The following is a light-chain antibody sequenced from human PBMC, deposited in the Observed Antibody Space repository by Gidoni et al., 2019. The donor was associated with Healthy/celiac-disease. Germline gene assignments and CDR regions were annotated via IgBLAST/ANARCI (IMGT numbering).Light chain of an antibody. J-gene: IGKJ1*01. CDR1: QSVSSY. CDR2: DAS. CDR3: QQRSNFWT. V-gene: IGKV3-11*01. Sequence: EIVLTQSPATLSLSPGERATLSCRASQSVSSYLAWYQQKPGQAPRLLIYDASNGATGIPARFSGSGSGTAFPLTISGLGPEDFAVYYCQQRSNFWTFGQGTKVEIK.